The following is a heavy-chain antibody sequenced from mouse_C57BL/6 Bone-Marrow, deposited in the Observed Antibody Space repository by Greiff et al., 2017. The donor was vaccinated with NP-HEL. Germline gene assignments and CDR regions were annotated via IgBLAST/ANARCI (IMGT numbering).Heavy chain of an antibody. V-gene: IGHV5-15*04. CDR3: ARLYDGYPYY. CDR2: ISNLAYSI. D-gene: IGHD2-3*01. Sequence: EVKVEESGGGLVQPGGSLKLSCAASGFTFSDYGMAWVRQAPRKGPEWVAFISNLAYSIYYADTVTGRFTISRENAKNTLYLEMSSLRSEDTAMYYCARLYDGYPYYWGQGTSVTVSS. CDR1: GFTFSDYG. J-gene: IGHJ4*01.